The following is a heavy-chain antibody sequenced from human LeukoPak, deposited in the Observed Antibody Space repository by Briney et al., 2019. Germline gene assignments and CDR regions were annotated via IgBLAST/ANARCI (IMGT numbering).Heavy chain of an antibody. Sequence: ASVKVSCKASGYSFTSYGISWVRQAPGQGLEWMAWISAYNGNTNYAQKLQGRVTMTTDTSTSTAYMELRSLRSDDTAVYYCARGGDCSGGSCYSLIDYWGQGTLVTVSS. CDR2: ISAYNGNT. V-gene: IGHV1-18*01. J-gene: IGHJ4*02. CDR3: ARGGDCSGGSCYSLIDY. D-gene: IGHD2-15*01. CDR1: GYSFTSYG.